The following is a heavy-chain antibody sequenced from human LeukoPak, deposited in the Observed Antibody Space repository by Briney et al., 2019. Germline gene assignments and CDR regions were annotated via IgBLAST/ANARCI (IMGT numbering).Heavy chain of an antibody. D-gene: IGHD2-2*01. CDR3: ARQAYCSSTSCHIWAPYYYYYYGTDV. CDR2: MNPNSGNT. J-gene: IGHJ6*02. CDR1: GYTFTSYD. V-gene: IGHV1-8*01. Sequence: GASVKVSCKASGYTFTSYDIDWVRQATGQGLEWMGWMNPNSGNTGYAQKFQGRVTMTRNTSISTAYMELSSLRSEDTAVYYCARQAYCSSTSCHIWAPYYYYYYGTDVWGQGTTVTVSS.